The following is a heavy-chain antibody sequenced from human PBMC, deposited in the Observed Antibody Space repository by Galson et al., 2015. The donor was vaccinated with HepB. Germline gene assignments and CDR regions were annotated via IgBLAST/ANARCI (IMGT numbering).Heavy chain of an antibody. J-gene: IGHJ4*02. CDR1: GFGFSSYA. CDR3: AKWSQLIISSDPQFIDY. Sequence: SLRLSCAASGFGFSSYAMHWVRQAPGKGLEWVAVIVSDGSNKNYADSVKGRFTISRDNTKNTLYLQMNSLRPEDTAVYYCAKWSQLIISSDPQFIDYWGQGTLVTVSS. V-gene: IGHV3-30*04. D-gene: IGHD4/OR15-4a*01. CDR2: IVSDGSNK.